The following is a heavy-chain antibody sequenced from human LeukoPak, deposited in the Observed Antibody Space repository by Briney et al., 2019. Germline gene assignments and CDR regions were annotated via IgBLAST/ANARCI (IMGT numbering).Heavy chain of an antibody. V-gene: IGHV1-24*01. Sequence: GASVKVSCQVSGYPLTELSIHWVRQAPGKGFEWMGGVDPKDGETIYAQNFQGRVTVTDDTSTDTAYMELSGLTSEDTALYYCAGDVLVSGGSYYHGYWGQGTLVTVSS. D-gene: IGHD3-10*01. CDR2: VDPKDGET. CDR1: GYPLTELS. J-gene: IGHJ4*02. CDR3: AGDVLVSGGSYYHGY.